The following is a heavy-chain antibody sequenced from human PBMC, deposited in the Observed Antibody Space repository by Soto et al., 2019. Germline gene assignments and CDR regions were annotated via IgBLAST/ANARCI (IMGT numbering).Heavy chain of an antibody. D-gene: IGHD3-16*01. CDR2: INSDGSTT. J-gene: IGHJ4*02. CDR1: GFTFSDYW. V-gene: IGHV3-74*01. CDR3: ARGGSRAHEY. Sequence: EVQLVESGGGLVQPGESLRLSCAASGFTFSDYWMHWVRRAPGKGLVWVSRINSDGSTTTYADSVKGRFTISRDNAKNTLYLQMNSLRAEDTAVYYCARGGSRAHEYWGQGTLVTVSS.